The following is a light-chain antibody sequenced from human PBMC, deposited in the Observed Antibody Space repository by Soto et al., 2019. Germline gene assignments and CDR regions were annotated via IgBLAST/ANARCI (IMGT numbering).Light chain of an antibody. CDR2: GAS. J-gene: IGKJ2*01. Sequence: EIVLTQSPGTLSLSPGERATLSCRASQSVSTSSLAWYQQKPGQAPRLLIYGASNRATGIPDRVSASGSGAAFTLTISRLEPADFAMYDCPEYGSSPYAFGQGTELAVK. V-gene: IGKV3-20*01. CDR1: QSVSTSS. CDR3: PEYGSSPYA.